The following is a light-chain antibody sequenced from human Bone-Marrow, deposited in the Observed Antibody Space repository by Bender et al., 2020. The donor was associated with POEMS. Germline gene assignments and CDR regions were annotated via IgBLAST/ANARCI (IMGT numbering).Light chain of an antibody. J-gene: IGLJ3*02. CDR1: SSNIGENY. CDR2: KKN. Sequence: QSELTQPPSVSGTPGQRVTMSCSGGSSNIGENYVFWYQQLPGTAPKLLISKKNQRPSGVPDRFSGSKSGSSASLAISGLRTEDEADYYCASWDDRLSSWVFGGGTKVTVL. CDR3: ASWDDRLSSWV. V-gene: IGLV1-47*01.